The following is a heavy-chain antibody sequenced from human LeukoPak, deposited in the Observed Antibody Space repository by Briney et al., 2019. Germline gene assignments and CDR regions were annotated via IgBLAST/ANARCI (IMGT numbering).Heavy chain of an antibody. V-gene: IGHV4-59*11. D-gene: IGHD6-13*01. CDR3: ARVEPYSSSWFTHYYYYMDV. J-gene: IGHJ6*03. CDR1: GGSISSHY. CDR2: IYYSGST. Sequence: SETLSLTCTVSGGSISSHYWSWIRQPPGKGLEWIGYIYYSGSTNYNPPLKSRVTISVDTSKNQFSLKLSSVTAADTAVYYCARVEPYSSSWFTHYYYYMDVWGKGTTVTVSS.